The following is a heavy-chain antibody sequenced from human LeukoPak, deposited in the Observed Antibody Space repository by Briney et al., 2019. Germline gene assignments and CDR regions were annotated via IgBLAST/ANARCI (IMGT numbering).Heavy chain of an antibody. CDR1: GGTFSSYA. J-gene: IGHJ4*02. CDR2: IIPIFGTA. V-gene: IGHV1-69*01. Sequence: SVKVSCKASGGTFSSYAISWVRQAPGQGLEWMGGIIPIFGTANYAQKFQGRVTITADESTSTAYMELSSLRSEDTAVYYCARDEYSSSWVIDYWGQGTLVTVSS. CDR3: ARDEYSSSWVIDY. D-gene: IGHD6-13*01.